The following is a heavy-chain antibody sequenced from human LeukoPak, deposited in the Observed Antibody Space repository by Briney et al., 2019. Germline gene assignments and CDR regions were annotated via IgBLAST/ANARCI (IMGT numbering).Heavy chain of an antibody. CDR3: TRDLSGAVAGNPGGY. CDR2: IRSKAYGGTT. Sequence: PGRSLRLSCTASGFTFGDYAMSWFRQAPGKGLEWVGFIRSKAYGGTTEYAASVKGRFTISRDDSKSIAYLQINSLKTEDTAVYYCTRDLSGAVAGNPGGYWGQGTLVTVSS. J-gene: IGHJ4*02. D-gene: IGHD6-19*01. V-gene: IGHV3-49*03. CDR1: GFTFGDYA.